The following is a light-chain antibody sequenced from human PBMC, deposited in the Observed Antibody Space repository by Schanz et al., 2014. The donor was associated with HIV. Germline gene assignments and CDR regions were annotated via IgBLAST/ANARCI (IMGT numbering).Light chain of an antibody. J-gene: IGLJ3*02. V-gene: IGLV1-44*01. CDR1: TSNIGRYP. CDR3: AAWDDSLSAWV. Sequence: QSVLTQPPSVSGTPGQRVTISCSGSTSNIGRYPVNWYPHLPGTAPKFLIYSNSQRPSGVPDRFSGSGSGASASLAISGLQSEDEADYYCAAWDDSLSAWVFGGGTKLPVL. CDR2: SNS.